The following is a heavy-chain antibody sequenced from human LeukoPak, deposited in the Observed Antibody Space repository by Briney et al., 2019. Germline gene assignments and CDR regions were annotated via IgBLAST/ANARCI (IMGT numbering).Heavy chain of an antibody. CDR1: GFIFSNTW. J-gene: IGHJ4*02. V-gene: IGHV3-7*01. CDR2: IKGDGSEK. D-gene: IGHD1-26*01. CDR3: TRDDFSGSYCD. Sequence: GGSLRLSCAASGFIFSNTWMSWVRQAPGKGLEWVANIKGDGSEKYYVDSVKGRFTISRDNTRNSLYLQMSSLRADDSATYYCTRDDFSGSYCDWGQGTLVTVSS.